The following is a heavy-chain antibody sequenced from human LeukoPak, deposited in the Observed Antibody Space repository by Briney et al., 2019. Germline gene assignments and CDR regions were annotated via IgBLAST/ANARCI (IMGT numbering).Heavy chain of an antibody. CDR2: IYYSGST. J-gene: IGHJ4*02. Sequence: PSETLSLTCTVSGGSISSYYWSWIRQPPGKGLEWIGYIYYSGSTNYNPSLKSRVTISVETSKNQFSLKLSSVAAADTAVYYCARHGSGYCSGGSCYFDYWGQGTLVTVSS. V-gene: IGHV4-59*08. CDR3: ARHGSGYCSGGSCYFDY. CDR1: GGSISSYY. D-gene: IGHD2-15*01.